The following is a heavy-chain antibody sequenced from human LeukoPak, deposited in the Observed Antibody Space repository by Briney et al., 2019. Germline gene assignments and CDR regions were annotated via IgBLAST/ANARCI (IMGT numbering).Heavy chain of an antibody. V-gene: IGHV4-59*02. CDR1: DGSVSSHY. CDR2: IYYSGST. CDR3: ASSPARRKPFSSGYYYYYYMDV. D-gene: IGHD3-10*01. J-gene: IGHJ6*03. Sequence: PSETLSLTCTVSDGSVSSHYWSWIRQPPGKGLEWIGYIYYSGSTNYNPSLKSRVTISVDTSKNQFSLKLSSVTAADTAVYYCASSPARRKPFSSGYYYYYYMDVWGKGTTVTVSS.